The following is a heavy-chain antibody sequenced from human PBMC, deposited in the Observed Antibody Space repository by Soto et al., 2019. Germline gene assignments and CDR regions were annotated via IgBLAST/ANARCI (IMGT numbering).Heavy chain of an antibody. V-gene: IGHV4-30-2*01. CDR2: IYHSGST. Sequence: SETLSLTCAVSGGSISSGGYSWSWIRQPPGKGLEWIGYIYHSGSTYYNPSPKSRVTISVDRSKNQFSLKLSSVTAADTAVYYCAGGPGVARNYWGQGTLVTVS. CDR3: AGGPGVARNY. D-gene: IGHD5-12*01. J-gene: IGHJ4*02. CDR1: GGSISSGGYS.